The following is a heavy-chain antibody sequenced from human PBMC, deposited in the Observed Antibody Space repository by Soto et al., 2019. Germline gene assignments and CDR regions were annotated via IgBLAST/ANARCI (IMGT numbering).Heavy chain of an antibody. CDR2: IYYSGST. Sequence: PSETLSLTCTVSGGSISSYYWSWIRQPPGKGLEWIGYIYYSGSTNYNPSLKSRVTISVDTSKNQFSLKLSSVTAADTAVYYCAREVYSSSSPPHNWFDPWGQGTRVTVSS. CDR1: GGSISSYY. V-gene: IGHV4-59*01. D-gene: IGHD6-6*01. J-gene: IGHJ5*02. CDR3: AREVYSSSSPPHNWFDP.